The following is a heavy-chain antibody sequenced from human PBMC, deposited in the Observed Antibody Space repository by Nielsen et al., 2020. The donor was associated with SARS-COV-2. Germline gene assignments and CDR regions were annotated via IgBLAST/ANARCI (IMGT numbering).Heavy chain of an antibody. CDR3: ALYTSSSLADT. J-gene: IGHJ5*02. Sequence: WIRQPPGKGLDWVSVLYSGGETHYADSVKGRFTVSRDNSKNMLYLQMDSLRPEDTAVYYCALYTSSSLADTWGQGTLVTVSS. D-gene: IGHD6-6*01. V-gene: IGHV3-66*02. CDR2: LYSGGET.